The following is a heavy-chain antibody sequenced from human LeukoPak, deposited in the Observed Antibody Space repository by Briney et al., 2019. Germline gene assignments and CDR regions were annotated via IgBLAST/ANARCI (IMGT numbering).Heavy chain of an antibody. J-gene: IGHJ4*02. V-gene: IGHV3-21*01. Sequence: PGGSLRLSCAASGFTFSSYTMNWVRQAPGKGLEWVSSITSSSSYIYYADSVKGRFTISRDNAKNSLYLQMNSLRAEDTAVYYCAGGFGELLATFDYWGQGTLVTVSS. D-gene: IGHD3-10*01. CDR1: GFTFSSYT. CDR3: AGGFGELLATFDY. CDR2: ITSSSSYI.